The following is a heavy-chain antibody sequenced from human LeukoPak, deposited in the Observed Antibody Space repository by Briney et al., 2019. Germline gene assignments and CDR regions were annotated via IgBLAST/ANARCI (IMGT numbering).Heavy chain of an antibody. V-gene: IGHV3-73*01. CDR1: GFTFSGST. D-gene: IGHD2-15*01. Sequence: GGSLRLSCAVSGFTFSGSTIHWVRQASGRGLEWVGRIRSKTNDYATAYAASVRGRFTVSRDDSENTAYLRIDSIKTDDTAVYYCPRHHSVVGDALDLWGLGTMVTVSS. CDR2: IRSKTNDYAT. CDR3: PRHHSVVGDALDL. J-gene: IGHJ3*01.